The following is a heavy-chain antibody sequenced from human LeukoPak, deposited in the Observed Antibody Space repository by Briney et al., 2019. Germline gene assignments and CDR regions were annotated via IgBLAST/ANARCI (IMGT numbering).Heavy chain of an antibody. J-gene: IGHJ4*02. CDR3: ASRKGGQDY. V-gene: IGHV4-34*01. CDR2: INHSGST. Sequence: SETLSLTCAVYGGSFSGYYWSWICQPPGKGLEWIGEINHSGSTNYNPSLKSRVTISVDTSKNQFSLKLSSVTAADTAVYYCASRKGGQDYWGQGTLVTVSS. D-gene: IGHD3-16*01. CDR1: GGSFSGYY.